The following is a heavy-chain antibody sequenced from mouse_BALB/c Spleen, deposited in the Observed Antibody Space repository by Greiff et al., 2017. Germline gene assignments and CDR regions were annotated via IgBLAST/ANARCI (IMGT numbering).Heavy chain of an antibody. CDR2: ISSGGGNT. Sequence: EVKVVESGGGLVKPGGSLKLSCAASGFTFSSYTMSWVRQTPEKRLEWVATISSGGGNTYYPDSVKGRFTISRDNAKNNLYLQMSSLRSEDTALYYCARISYWYFDVWGAGTTVTVSS. D-gene: IGHD2-4*01. CDR1: GFTFSSYT. CDR3: ARISYWYFDV. J-gene: IGHJ1*01. V-gene: IGHV5-9*03.